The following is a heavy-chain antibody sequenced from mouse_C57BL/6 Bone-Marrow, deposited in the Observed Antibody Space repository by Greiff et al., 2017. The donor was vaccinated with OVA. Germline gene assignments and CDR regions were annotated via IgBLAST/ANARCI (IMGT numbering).Heavy chain of an antibody. Sequence: VKLVESGAELVRPGASVTLSCKASGYTFTDYEMHWLKQTPVHGLEWIGAIDPETGGTAYNQKFKGKAILTADKSSSTAYMELRSLTSEDSAVYYCTRGGGYSNYDYWGQGTTLTVSS. CDR1: GYTFTDYE. J-gene: IGHJ2*01. CDR3: TRGGGYSNYDY. D-gene: IGHD2-5*01. V-gene: IGHV1-15*01. CDR2: IDPETGGT.